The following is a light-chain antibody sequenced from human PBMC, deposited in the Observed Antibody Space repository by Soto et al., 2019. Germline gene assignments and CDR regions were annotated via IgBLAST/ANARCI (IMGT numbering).Light chain of an antibody. CDR1: QTVTSTF. V-gene: IGKV3-20*01. J-gene: IGKJ1*01. Sequence: EIVLTQSPGTLSLSPGERATLSCRASQTVTSTFLAWYQQKPGQAPRLLIYGASRRATGIPDRFSGSGSGTDFTLNITRLEPEDFAVYYCHQYDSSRTFGQGTKVEMK. CDR3: HQYDSSRT. CDR2: GAS.